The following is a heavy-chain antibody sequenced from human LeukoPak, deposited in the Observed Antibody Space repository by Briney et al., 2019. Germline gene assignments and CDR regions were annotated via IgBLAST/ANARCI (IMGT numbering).Heavy chain of an antibody. D-gene: IGHD2-2*01. CDR1: GFTFSSYS. CDR3: ARVGDIVVVPAAIFDY. Sequence: GGSLRLSCAASGFTFSSYSMNWVRQAPGKGLEWVSSISSSSYIYYADSVKGRFTISRDNAKNSLYLQMNSLRAEDTAVYYCARVGDIVVVPAAIFDYWGQGTLVTVSS. V-gene: IGHV3-21*01. CDR2: ISSSSYI. J-gene: IGHJ4*02.